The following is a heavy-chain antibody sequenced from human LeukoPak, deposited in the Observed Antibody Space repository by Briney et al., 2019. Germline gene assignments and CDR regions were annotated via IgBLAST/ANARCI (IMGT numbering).Heavy chain of an antibody. CDR1: GGSISSGGYY. J-gene: IGHJ3*02. CDR2: IYYSGST. D-gene: IGHD5-18*01. CDR3: ARDTAMVIGAFDI. V-gene: IGHV4-31*03. Sequence: SETLSLTCTVSGGSISSGGYYWSGIRQHPGKGLEWIGYIYYSGSTYYNPSLKSRVTISVDTSKNQFSLKLSSVTAADTAVYYCARDTAMVIGAFDIWGQGTMVTVSS.